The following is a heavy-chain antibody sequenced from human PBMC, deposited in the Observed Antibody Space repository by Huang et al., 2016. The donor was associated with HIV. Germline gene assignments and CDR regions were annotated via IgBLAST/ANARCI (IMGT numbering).Heavy chain of an antibody. V-gene: IGHV4-34*02. CDR3: AREIMISFGGPFDS. Sequence: QVQLEQWGAGLLKPSEPLSLTCAVYGGSFSGYFWNSIRQSPGKGLEWIGKINHAGVTDYNPSLKSRATISVDTSKNQFSLKLTSVTAADTAIYYCAREIMISFGGPFDSWGHGNLVTVSS. CDR2: INHAGVT. J-gene: IGHJ5*01. D-gene: IGHD3-16*01. CDR1: GGSFSGYF.